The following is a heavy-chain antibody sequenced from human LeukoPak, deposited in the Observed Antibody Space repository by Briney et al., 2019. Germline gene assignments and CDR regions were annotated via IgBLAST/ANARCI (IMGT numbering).Heavy chain of an antibody. Sequence: SVKVSCKASGGTFSSYAISWVRQAPGQGLEWMGGIIPIFGTANYAQKFQGRVTITADESTSTAYMELSSLRSEDTAVYYCARGGGDWGFHQSDYWGQGTLVTVSS. CDR2: IIPIFGTA. V-gene: IGHV1-69*13. CDR3: ARGGGDWGFHQSDY. CDR1: GGTFSSYA. D-gene: IGHD2-21*01. J-gene: IGHJ4*02.